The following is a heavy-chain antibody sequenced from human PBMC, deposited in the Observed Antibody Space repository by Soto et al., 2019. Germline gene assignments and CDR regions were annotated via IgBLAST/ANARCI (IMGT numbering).Heavy chain of an antibody. CDR3: AKDMVRGFSPIGY. CDR1: GFTFVSYA. CDR2: ISGSGGST. D-gene: IGHD3-10*01. V-gene: IGHV3-23*01. Sequence: GGSLRLSCAASGFTFVSYAMRWIRQAPGKGLEWVSAISGSGGSTYYADSVKGRFTISRDNSKNTLYLQMNSLRAEDTAVYYCAKDMVRGFSPIGYWGQGTLVTVSS. J-gene: IGHJ4*02.